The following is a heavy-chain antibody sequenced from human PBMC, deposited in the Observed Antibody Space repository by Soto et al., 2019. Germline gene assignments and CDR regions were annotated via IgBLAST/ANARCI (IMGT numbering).Heavy chain of an antibody. CDR1: GGSISSSSYY. V-gene: IGHV4-39*02. CDR3: ARDLQYFDY. CDR2: IYYSGST. Sequence: SETLSLTCTVSGGSISSSSYYWGWIRQPPGKGLEWIGSIYYSGSTYYNPSLKSRVTISVDTSKNQFSLKLSSVTAADTAVYYCARDLQYFDYWGQGTLVTVSS. J-gene: IGHJ4*02. D-gene: IGHD1-1*01.